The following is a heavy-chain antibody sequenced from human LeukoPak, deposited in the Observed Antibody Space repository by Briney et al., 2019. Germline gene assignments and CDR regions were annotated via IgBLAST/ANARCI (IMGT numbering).Heavy chain of an antibody. J-gene: IGHJ4*02. D-gene: IGHD2-2*01. CDR3: APLGYCSDTSCSDTDY. Sequence: GGSLSLSCAPSGFTFRSFPMSGVPRAPGRGREGVSTICGSDSSTYYAASLKGRFTISRDNSKNTLYLQMNSLRAEDTAVYYCAPLGYCSDTSCSDTDYWGQGTLVTVSS. V-gene: IGHV3-23*01. CDR1: GFTFRSFP. CDR2: ICGSDSST.